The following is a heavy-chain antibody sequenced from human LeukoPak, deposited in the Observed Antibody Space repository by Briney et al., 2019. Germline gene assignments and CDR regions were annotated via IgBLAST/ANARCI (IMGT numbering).Heavy chain of an antibody. Sequence: SETLSLTCTVSGGSISSSSYYWGWIRQPPGKGLEWIGSIYYSGSTNYNPSLKSRVTISVDTSKNQFSLKLSSVTAADTAVYYCARRFYSGYDLSWFDPWGQGTLVTVSS. CDR1: GGSISSSSYY. CDR2: IYYSGST. J-gene: IGHJ5*02. CDR3: ARRFYSGYDLSWFDP. D-gene: IGHD5-12*01. V-gene: IGHV4-39*07.